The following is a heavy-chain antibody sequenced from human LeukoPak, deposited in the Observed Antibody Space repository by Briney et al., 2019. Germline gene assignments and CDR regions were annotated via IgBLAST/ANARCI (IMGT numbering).Heavy chain of an antibody. CDR1: GGSFSGYY. Sequence: SETLSLTCAVYGGSFSGYYWSWIRQPPGKGLEWIGEINHSGSTNYNPSLKSRVTISVDTSKNQFSLKLSSVTAADTAVYYCARGEGALAGRRWPYYFYYYMDVWGKGTTVTVSS. CDR3: ARGEGALAGRRWPYYFYYYMDV. D-gene: IGHD6-19*01. J-gene: IGHJ6*03. V-gene: IGHV4-34*01. CDR2: INHSGST.